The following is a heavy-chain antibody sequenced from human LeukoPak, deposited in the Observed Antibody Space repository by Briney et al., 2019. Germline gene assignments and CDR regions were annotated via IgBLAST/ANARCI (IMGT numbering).Heavy chain of an antibody. CDR1: GFTFNIHG. J-gene: IGHJ3*02. CDR2: ISPSGDIL. D-gene: IGHD4-23*01. Sequence: PGGSLRLSCAASGFTFNIHGMNWVRQAPGKGPEWVSGISPSGDILYYADSVKGQFTISRDNSKNTLYLQMGSLRAEDMAVYYCARVKVSGGFDIWGQGTMVTVSS. CDR3: ARVKVSGGFDI. V-gene: IGHV3-23*01.